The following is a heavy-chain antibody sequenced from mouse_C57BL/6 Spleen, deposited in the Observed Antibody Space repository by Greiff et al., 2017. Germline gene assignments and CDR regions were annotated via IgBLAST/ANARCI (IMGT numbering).Heavy chain of an antibody. J-gene: IGHJ4*01. CDR1: GYAFSSYW. V-gene: IGHV1-80*01. Sequence: QVHVKQSGAELVKPGASVKISCKASGYAFSSYWMNWVKQRPGKGLEWIGQIYPGDGDTNYNGQFKGKATMTADKSSSTAYMQLSSLTSEDSAVYFCGREADYWGQGTLVTVSA. CDR3: GREADY. CDR2: IYPGDGDT.